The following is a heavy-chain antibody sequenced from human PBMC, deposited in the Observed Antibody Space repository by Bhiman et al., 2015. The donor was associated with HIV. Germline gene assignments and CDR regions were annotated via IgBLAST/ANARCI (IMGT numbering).Heavy chain of an antibody. D-gene: IGHD6-19*01. CDR2: IRYDGSHK. CDR3: TLGGQWLSPFFDY. Sequence: QVQLVESGGGVVQPGGSLRLSCAASGFTFSTYGMHWVRQAPGKGLDWVAFIRYDGSHKYYADSVKGRFTISRDSRTNSLYLQMSSLRSEDTALYYCTLGGQWLSPFFDYWGQGTRVTVSS. CDR1: GFTFSTYG. J-gene: IGHJ4*02. V-gene: IGHV3-30*02.